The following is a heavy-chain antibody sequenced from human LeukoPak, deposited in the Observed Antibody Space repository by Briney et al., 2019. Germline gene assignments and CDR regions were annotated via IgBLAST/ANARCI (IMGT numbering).Heavy chain of an antibody. Sequence: GGSLRLSCAASGFTFSSYAMSWVRQAPGKGLEWVSAISGSGGSTYYADSVKGRFTISRDNSKNTLYLQMNSLRAEDTAVYYCAKDLLPQTSRRYFDYWGQGTLVTVSS. CDR2: ISGSGGST. CDR3: AKDLLPQTSRRYFDY. J-gene: IGHJ4*02. CDR1: GFTFSSYA. V-gene: IGHV3-23*01.